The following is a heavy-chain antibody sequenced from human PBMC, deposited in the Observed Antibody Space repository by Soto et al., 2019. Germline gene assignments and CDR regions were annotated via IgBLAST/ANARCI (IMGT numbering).Heavy chain of an antibody. Sequence: QVQLVESGGGVVQPGRSLTLSCAASGFTFSSYAMDWVRQAPGKGLEWVAFISYDGDNKDYAAAVKGRFTISRDNSRNTLHLQMNSLRPEDTALYFCAQPTSVTGRGSFDHWGQGILVTVSS. J-gene: IGHJ4*02. CDR2: ISYDGDNK. CDR1: GFTFSSYA. CDR3: AQPTSVTGRGSFDH. V-gene: IGHV3-30*03. D-gene: IGHD4-17*01.